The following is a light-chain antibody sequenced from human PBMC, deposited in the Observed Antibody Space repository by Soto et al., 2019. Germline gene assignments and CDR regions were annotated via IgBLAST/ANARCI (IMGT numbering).Light chain of an antibody. CDR3: QQYNNWPRT. J-gene: IGKJ1*01. V-gene: IGKV3-15*01. CDR1: QSVSIN. CDR2: GAS. Sequence: EIVMTQSPATLSVSPGERATLSCRASQSVSINLAWYQQKPGQAPSLLIYGASTRVSGIPARFSGSGSGTEFTLTISSLQSEDFAVYYCQQYNNWPRTFGQGTKVEIK.